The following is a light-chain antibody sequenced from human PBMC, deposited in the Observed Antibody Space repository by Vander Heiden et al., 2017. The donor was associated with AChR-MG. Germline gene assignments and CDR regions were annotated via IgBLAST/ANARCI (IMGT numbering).Light chain of an antibody. Sequence: EIVLTQSPGTLSLSPGERVTLSCRASQSVSTNYLTWYQQKPGQAPRLRISGASTRATGIPDRFSGSGSGTDFTLTISRLEPEDFAVYYCQQYGSSSITFGQGTRLEIK. V-gene: IGKV3-20*01. CDR1: QSVSTNY. CDR3: QQYGSSSIT. J-gene: IGKJ5*01. CDR2: GAS.